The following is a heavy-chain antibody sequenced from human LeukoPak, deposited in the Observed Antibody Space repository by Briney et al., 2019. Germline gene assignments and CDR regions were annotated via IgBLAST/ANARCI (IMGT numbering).Heavy chain of an antibody. CDR3: ARDTDDAFDI. D-gene: IGHD4-17*01. CDR2: IYYSGST. Sequence: TPSETLSLTCTVSGGSISSYYWSWIRQPPGKGLEWIGYIYYSGSTNYNPSLKSRVTISVDKSKNQFSLKLSSVTAADTAVYYCARDTDDAFDIWGQGTMVTVSS. J-gene: IGHJ3*02. CDR1: GGSISSYY. V-gene: IGHV4-59*12.